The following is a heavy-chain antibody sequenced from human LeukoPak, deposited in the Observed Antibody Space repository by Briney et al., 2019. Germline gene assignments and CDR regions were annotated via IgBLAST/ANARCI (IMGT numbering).Heavy chain of an antibody. D-gene: IGHD4-17*01. CDR1: GFTFSSYW. J-gene: IGHJ4*02. CDR2: IKQDGSEK. CDR3: ARDGSYGDFDY. V-gene: IGHV3-7*01. Sequence: GGSLRLSCVASGFTFSSYWMTWVRQAPGKGLEWVANIKQDGSEKYYVDSVKGRFTISRDNAKNSLYLQMNSLRAEDTAVYYCARDGSYGDFDYWGQGTLVTVSS.